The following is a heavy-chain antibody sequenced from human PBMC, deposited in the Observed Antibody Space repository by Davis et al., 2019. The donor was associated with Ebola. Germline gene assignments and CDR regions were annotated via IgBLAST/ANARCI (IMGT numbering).Heavy chain of an antibody. D-gene: IGHD3-22*01. CDR3: ARVVQYYYDSSGYSTPYYFDY. Sequence: SATLSLTCTVSGGSISSYYWSWIRQPPGKGLEWIGYIYYSGSTNYNPSLKSRVTISVDTSKSQFSLKLSSVTAADTAVYYCARVVQYYYDSSGYSTPYYFDYWGQGTLVTVSS. J-gene: IGHJ4*02. CDR1: GGSISSYY. V-gene: IGHV4-59*01. CDR2: IYYSGST.